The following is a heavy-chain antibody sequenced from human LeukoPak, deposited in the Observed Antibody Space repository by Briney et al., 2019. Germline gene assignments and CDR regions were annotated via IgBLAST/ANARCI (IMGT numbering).Heavy chain of an antibody. Sequence: KSSETLSLTCTVSGGSISSSSYYWGWIRQPPGKGLEWIGYIYYSGSTNYDPSLKGRVTISVDTSKNQFSLKLSSVTAADTAVYYCARRGRSYYYYYGMDVWGKGTTVTVSS. CDR3: ARRGRSYYYYYGMDV. CDR1: GGSISSSSYY. V-gene: IGHV4-61*05. D-gene: IGHD2-15*01. J-gene: IGHJ6*04. CDR2: IYYSGST.